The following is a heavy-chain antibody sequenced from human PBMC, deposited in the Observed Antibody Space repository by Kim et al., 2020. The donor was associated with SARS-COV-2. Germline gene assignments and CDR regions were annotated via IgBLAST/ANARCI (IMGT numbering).Heavy chain of an antibody. CDR3: ARSYIVVVTDNWYFDL. CDR1: GYSFTSYW. Sequence: GESLKISCKGSGYSFTSYWIGWVRQMPGKGLEWMGIIYPGDSDTRYSPSFQGQVTISADKSISTAYLQWSSLKASDTAMYYCARSYIVVVTDNWYFDLWGRGTLVTVSS. D-gene: IGHD2-21*02. CDR2: IYPGDSDT. V-gene: IGHV5-51*01. J-gene: IGHJ2*01.